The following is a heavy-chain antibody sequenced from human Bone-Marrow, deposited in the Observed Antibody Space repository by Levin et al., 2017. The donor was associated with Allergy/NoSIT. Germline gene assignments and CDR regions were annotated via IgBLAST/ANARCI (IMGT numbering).Heavy chain of an antibody. V-gene: IGHV3-30*03. CDR2: ISYDGSDQ. D-gene: IGHD3-22*01. CDR1: GFTFSSYG. Sequence: PGGSLRLSCVASGFTFSSYGMHWVRQAPGKGLEWVAAISYDGSDQSYADAVRGRFSISRDNSKNTQFLQMNSLTVEDTAVYYCVAEYYDTSGFDFWGQGTLVSVSS. CDR3: VAEYYDTSGFDF. J-gene: IGHJ4*02.